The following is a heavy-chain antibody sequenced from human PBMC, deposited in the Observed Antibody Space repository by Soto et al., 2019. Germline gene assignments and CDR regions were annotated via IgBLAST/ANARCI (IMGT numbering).Heavy chain of an antibody. CDR2: ISSSSSYI. D-gene: IGHD1-26*01. Sequence: TGGSLGLSCAASGFTFSSYSMNWVRQAPGKGLEWVSSISSSSSYIYYADSVKGRFTISRDNAKNSLYLQMNSLRAEDTAVYYCARDAGELLNYYYGIGVCGEMPTFT. CDR3: ARDAGELLNYYYGIGV. J-gene: IGHJ6*02. V-gene: IGHV3-21*01. CDR1: GFTFSSYS.